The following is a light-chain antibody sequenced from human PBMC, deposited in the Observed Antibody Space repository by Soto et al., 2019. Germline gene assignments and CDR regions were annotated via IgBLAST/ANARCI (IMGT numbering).Light chain of an antibody. V-gene: IGKV2-28*01. CDR2: LGS. Sequence: DIVMTQSPLSLPVTPGEPASISCRSSQSLLHSNGYNYLDWYLQKPGQSPQLLIYLGSNRASGVPDRFSGSGSGTDFTLKISRVEAEDVGVYYCMQDLQTLLLTFGQGTRLEIK. CDR3: MQDLQTLLLT. CDR1: QSLLHSNGYNY. J-gene: IGKJ5*01.